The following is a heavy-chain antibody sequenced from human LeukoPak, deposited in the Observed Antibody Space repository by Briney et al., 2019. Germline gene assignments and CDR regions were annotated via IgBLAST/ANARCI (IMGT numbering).Heavy chain of an antibody. J-gene: IGHJ4*02. D-gene: IGHD3-10*01. V-gene: IGHV3-23*01. Sequence: GGSLRLSCAASGFTFSSYAMSWVRQAPGKGLEWVSAISGSGGSTYYADSVKGRFTISRDNSKNTLYLQMNSQRAEDTAVYYCAKDSSPIYALWFGESYYFDYWGQGTLVTVSS. CDR2: ISGSGGST. CDR3: AKDSSPIYALWFGESYYFDY. CDR1: GFTFSSYA.